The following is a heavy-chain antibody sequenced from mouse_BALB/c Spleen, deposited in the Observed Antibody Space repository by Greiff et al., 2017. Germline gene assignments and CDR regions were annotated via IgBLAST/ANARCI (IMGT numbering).Heavy chain of an antibody. Sequence: EVQLQESGPGLVKPSQSLSLTCTVTGYSITSDYAWNWIRQFPGNKLEWMGYISYSGSTSYNPSLKSRISITRDTSKNQFFLQLNSVTTEDTATYYCARAYGYGAMDYWGQGTSVTVSS. D-gene: IGHD1-2*01. J-gene: IGHJ4*01. CDR1: GYSITSDYA. CDR3: ARAYGYGAMDY. V-gene: IGHV3-2*02. CDR2: ISYSGST.